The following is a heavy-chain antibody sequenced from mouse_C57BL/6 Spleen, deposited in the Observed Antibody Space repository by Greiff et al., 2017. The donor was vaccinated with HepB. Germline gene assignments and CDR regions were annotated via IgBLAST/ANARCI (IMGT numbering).Heavy chain of an antibody. V-gene: IGHV1-54*01. CDR3: ARDGSSSWFAY. D-gene: IGHD1-1*01. CDR2: INPGSGGT. Sequence: VQLQQSGAELVRPGTSVKVSCKASGYAFTNYLIEWVKQRPGQGLEWIGVINPGSGGTNYNEKFKVKATLTADKSSSTAYMQLSSLTSEDSAVYFCARDGSSSWFAYWGQGTLVTVSA. J-gene: IGHJ3*01. CDR1: GYAFTNYL.